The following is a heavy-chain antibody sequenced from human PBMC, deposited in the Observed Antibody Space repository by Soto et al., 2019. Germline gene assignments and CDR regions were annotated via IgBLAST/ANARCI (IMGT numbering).Heavy chain of an antibody. CDR1: GFTIRDYY. CDR3: AKDQEGSGSHWLGYNYYGMDV. V-gene: IGHV3-11*01. Sequence: PGGSLRLSCAASGFTIRDYYMIWIRQAPGKGLEWVSYISSVGTTTYYADSVKGRFSISMDNVKNSLYLQMNSLRAEDTAVYFCAKDQEGSGSHWLGYNYYGMDVWGQGTTVTVSS. D-gene: IGHD3-10*01. J-gene: IGHJ6*02. CDR2: ISSVGTTT.